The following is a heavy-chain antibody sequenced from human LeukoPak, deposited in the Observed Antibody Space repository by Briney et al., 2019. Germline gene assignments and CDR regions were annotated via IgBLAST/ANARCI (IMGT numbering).Heavy chain of an antibody. J-gene: IGHJ6*02. CDR3: ARDLGDQDHSSPGDTTPFWGMDV. V-gene: IGHV3-66*01. Sequence: GGSLRLSCAVSGFTISSNYMSWVRQAPGKGLEWVSVIYSGGTTYYADSVQGRFTISRDNSENTLYLQMNSLRAEDTAVYYCARDLGDQDHSSPGDTTPFWGMDVWGQGPTVPVSS. CDR1: GFTISSNY. CDR2: IYSGGTT. D-gene: IGHD1-26*01.